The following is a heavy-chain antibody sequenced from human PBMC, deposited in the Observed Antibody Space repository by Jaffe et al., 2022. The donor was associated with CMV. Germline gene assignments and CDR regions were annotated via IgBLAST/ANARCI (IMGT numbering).Heavy chain of an antibody. J-gene: IGHJ6*02. CDR1: GFTFDDYT. CDR3: AKDRPVATIPRGYYYYYGMDV. Sequence: EVQLVESGGVVVQPGGSLRLSCAASGFTFDDYTMHWVRQAPGKGLEWVSLISWDGGSTYYADSVKGRFTISRDNSKNSLYLQMNSLRTEDTALYYCAKDRPVATIPRGYYYYYGMDVWGQGTTVTVSS. V-gene: IGHV3-43*01. CDR2: ISWDGGST. D-gene: IGHD5-12*01.